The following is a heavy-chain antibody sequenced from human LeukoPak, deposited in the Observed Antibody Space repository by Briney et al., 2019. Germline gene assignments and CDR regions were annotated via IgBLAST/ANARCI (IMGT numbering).Heavy chain of an antibody. CDR1: GFTVSSNY. V-gene: IGHV3-53*01. Sequence: GGSLRLSCAASGFTVSSNYMSWVRQAPGKGLEWVSVIYSGGSTYYADSVKGRFTISRDNSKNTLYLQMNGLRAEDTAVYYCARGGTFPIFDYWGQGTLVTVSS. J-gene: IGHJ4*02. D-gene: IGHD2-15*01. CDR3: ARGGTFPIFDY. CDR2: IYSGGST.